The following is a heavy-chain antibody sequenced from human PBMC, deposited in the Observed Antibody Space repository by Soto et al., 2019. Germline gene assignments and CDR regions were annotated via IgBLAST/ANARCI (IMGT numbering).Heavy chain of an antibody. J-gene: IGHJ5*02. CDR3: VREDWHRFAA. CDR2: ISGGASDK. CDR1: GFMFSPYW. Sequence: EVQLVESGGGLVQPGGSLRLSCAASGFMFSPYWMSWVRQDPRKGLEWVATISGGASDKFYVESVKGRFTVSRDDAKNSVYLQMNSLRDEDTAVYYCVREDWHRFAAWGQGTLVTVSS. D-gene: IGHD3-9*01. V-gene: IGHV3-7*01.